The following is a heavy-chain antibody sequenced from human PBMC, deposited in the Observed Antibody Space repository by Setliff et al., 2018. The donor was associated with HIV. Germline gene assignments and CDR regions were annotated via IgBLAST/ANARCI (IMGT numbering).Heavy chain of an antibody. V-gene: IGHV1-69*05. J-gene: IGHJ4*02. CDR2: IIPFFGTT. CDR3: ARGWDYGVRKPED. Sequence: SVKVSCKTSGDTFSSYSVSWVRQAPGQGLQWMGGIIPFFGTTNYAQKFQDRVRITTDEAAPAAPATTVYMELSSLRSDDTAVYYCARGWDYGVRKPEDWGQGTLVTVSS. CDR1: GDTFSSYS. D-gene: IGHD3-10*01.